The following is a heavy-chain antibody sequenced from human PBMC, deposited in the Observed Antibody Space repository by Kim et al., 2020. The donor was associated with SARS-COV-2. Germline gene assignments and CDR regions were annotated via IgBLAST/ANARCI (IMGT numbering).Heavy chain of an antibody. CDR1: SGSISSYY. Sequence: SETLSLTCTVSSGSISSYYWSWIRQPPGKGLEWIGYIYYSGSTNYNPSLKSRDTIPVDTSKNQFSLKLSSVTAADTAVYDCARLYGSGSYYNTFDYWGQGTLVTVSS. J-gene: IGHJ4*02. D-gene: IGHD3-10*01. CDR3: ARLYGSGSYYNTFDY. CDR2: IYYSGST. V-gene: IGHV4-59*01.